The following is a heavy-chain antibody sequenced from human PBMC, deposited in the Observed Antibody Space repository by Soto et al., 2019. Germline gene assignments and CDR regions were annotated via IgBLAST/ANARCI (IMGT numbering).Heavy chain of an antibody. CDR1: GFTFSSYA. CDR3: ARVVCSGGSCYSGFRAFDI. CDR2: INQSGGEK. V-gene: IGHV3-7*01. D-gene: IGHD2-15*01. Sequence: GGSLRLSCAASGFTFSSYAMSWVRQAPGKGLEWVANINQSGGEKYYVDSVKGRFTISRDNAKNSLYLQMNSLRAEDTAVYYCARVVCSGGSCYSGFRAFDIWGQGTMVTVSS. J-gene: IGHJ3*02.